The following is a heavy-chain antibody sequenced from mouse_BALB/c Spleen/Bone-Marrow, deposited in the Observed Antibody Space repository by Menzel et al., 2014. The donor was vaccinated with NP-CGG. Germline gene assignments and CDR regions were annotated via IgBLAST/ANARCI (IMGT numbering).Heavy chain of an antibody. CDR3: AREDGNHVGFAY. J-gene: IGHJ3*01. V-gene: IGHV1-9*01. D-gene: IGHD2-1*01. CDR1: GYTFSSYW. CDR2: ILPGSGST. Sequence: QVHVKQSGAELMKPGASVKISCKATGYTFSSYWIEWVKQRPGHGLEWIGEILPGSGSTNYNEKFKGKATFTADTSSNTAYTQLSSLTSEDSAVYYCAREDGNHVGFAYWGQGTLVTVSA.